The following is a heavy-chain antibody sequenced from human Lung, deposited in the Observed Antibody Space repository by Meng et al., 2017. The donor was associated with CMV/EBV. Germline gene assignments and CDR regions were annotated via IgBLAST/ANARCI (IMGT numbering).Heavy chain of an antibody. D-gene: IGHD6-13*01. V-gene: IGHV4-34*01. CDR3: AASSHTSTWSLDY. Sequence: LXCGVYGGSFSGYYWSWIRQPPGKGLEWIGDINQSGSTNYNPSLKSRVTISIDTSKKEFSLKLTSVTAADTAVYYCAASSHTSTWSLDYWGQGTRVTVSS. CDR1: GGSFSGYY. CDR2: INQSGST. J-gene: IGHJ4*02.